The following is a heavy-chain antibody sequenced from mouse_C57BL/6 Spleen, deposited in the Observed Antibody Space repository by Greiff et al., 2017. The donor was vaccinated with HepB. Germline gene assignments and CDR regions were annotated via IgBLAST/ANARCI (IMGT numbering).Heavy chain of an antibody. J-gene: IGHJ4*01. V-gene: IGHV1-82*01. D-gene: IGHD3-2*02. CDR3: ARGGNSSGYPYAMDY. CDR2: IYPGDGDT. Sequence: QVQLKESGPELVKPGASVKISCKASGYAFSSSWMNWVKQRPGKGLEWIGRIYPGDGDTNYNGKFKGKATLTADKSSSTAYMQLSSLTSEDSAVYFCARGGNSSGYPYAMDYWGQGTSVTVSS. CDR1: GYAFSSSW.